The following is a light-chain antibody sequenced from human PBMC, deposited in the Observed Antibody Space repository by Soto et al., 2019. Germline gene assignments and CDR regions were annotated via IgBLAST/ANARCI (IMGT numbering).Light chain of an antibody. Sequence: QSVRNKPASGSGSPVQWIGISCTGTSSDVGAYNYVSWYLQYPGKAPKLVIFDVSFRPSGVSKRFSGSKAGNTASLTISGLQAEDEDDYDFTSFTTSDSYVFGTGTKVTVL. CDR3: TSFTTSDSYV. V-gene: IGLV2-14*01. J-gene: IGLJ1*01. CDR1: SSDVGAYNY. CDR2: DVS.